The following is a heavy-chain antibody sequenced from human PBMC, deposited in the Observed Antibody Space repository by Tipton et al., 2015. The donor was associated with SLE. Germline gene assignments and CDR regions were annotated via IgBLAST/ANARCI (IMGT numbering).Heavy chain of an antibody. Sequence: TLSLTCTVSGGSISGYYWSWIRQPPGKGLEWIGYIYYSGSTNYSPSLKSRVTISVDTSKSQFSLQLSSVTAADTAVYYCARRAAPVRYDSGWGWYFDLWGRGTLVTVSS. D-gene: IGHD3-22*01. J-gene: IGHJ2*01. V-gene: IGHV4-59*08. CDR1: GGSISGYY. CDR3: ARRAAPVRYDSGWGWYFDL. CDR2: IYYSGST.